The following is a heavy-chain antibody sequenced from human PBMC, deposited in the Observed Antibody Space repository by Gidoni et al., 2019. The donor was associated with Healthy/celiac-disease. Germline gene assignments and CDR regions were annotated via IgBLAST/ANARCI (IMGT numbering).Heavy chain of an antibody. J-gene: IGHJ4*02. V-gene: IGHV3-21*01. CDR2: ISSSSSYI. CDR3: ARGPKDPYDSSGYPVY. Sequence: EVQLVEYGGGLVKPGGYRRLSCAASGLPFRSYSMNWVRQAPGQGLECVSSISSSSSYIYYADSVKGRFTISRDNAKNSLYLQMNSLRAEDTAVYYCARGPKDPYDSSGYPVYWVQGTLVTVSS. D-gene: IGHD3-22*01. CDR1: GLPFRSYS.